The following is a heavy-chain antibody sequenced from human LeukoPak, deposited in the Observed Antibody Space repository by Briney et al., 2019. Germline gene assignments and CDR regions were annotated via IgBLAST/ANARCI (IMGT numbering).Heavy chain of an antibody. CDR2: ISSSSSYI. V-gene: IGHV3-21*01. D-gene: IGHD2-2*01. J-gene: IGHJ4*02. CDR1: GFTFSSYA. Sequence: GGSLRLSCAASGFTFSSYAMSWVRQAPGKGLEWVSSISSSSSYIYYADSVKGRFTISRDNAKNSLYLQMNSLRAEDTAVYYCARESTSYFDYWGQGTLVTVSS. CDR3: ARESTSYFDY.